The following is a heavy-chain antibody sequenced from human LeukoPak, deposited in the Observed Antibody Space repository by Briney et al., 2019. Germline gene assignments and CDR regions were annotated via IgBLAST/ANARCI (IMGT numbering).Heavy chain of an antibody. D-gene: IGHD3-10*01. CDR3: ATRVSDY. V-gene: IGHV3-30-3*01. Sequence: GGSLRLSCTASGFTFCSYAMHWVRQAPGKGLEWVAVISYDGSNKYYADSVKGRFTISRDNSKNTLYLQMNSLRAEDTAVYYCATRVSDYWGQGTLVTVSS. CDR2: ISYDGSNK. J-gene: IGHJ4*02. CDR1: GFTFCSYA.